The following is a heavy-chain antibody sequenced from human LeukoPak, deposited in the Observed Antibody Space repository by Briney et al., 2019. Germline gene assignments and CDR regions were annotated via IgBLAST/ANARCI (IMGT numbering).Heavy chain of an antibody. CDR3: ASFGGTYRYYFDS. D-gene: IGHD3-16*02. J-gene: IGHJ4*02. CDR2: IYPFDSDI. V-gene: IGHV5-51*01. CDR1: GYSFPNNW. Sequence: GESLKISCKASGYSFPNNWIGWVRQMPGKGLEWMGIIYPFDSDIRYSPSFQGQVIISAEKSINPAYLQWSSLKASDTAMYYCASFGGTYRYYFDSWGQGTLVTVSS.